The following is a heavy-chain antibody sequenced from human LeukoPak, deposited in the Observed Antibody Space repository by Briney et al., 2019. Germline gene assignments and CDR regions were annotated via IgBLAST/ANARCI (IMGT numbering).Heavy chain of an antibody. CDR2: FDPEDGET. D-gene: IGHD1-1*01. CDR1: GYTLTELS. CDR3: ATLGGPTTTIDYYYMDV. Sequence: ASVKVSCKVSGYTLTELSMHWVRQAPGKGLEWMGGFDPEDGETIYAQKFQGRVTMTEDTSTDTAYMELSSLRSEDTAVYYCATLGGPTTTIDYYYMDVWGKGTTVTVSS. V-gene: IGHV1-24*01. J-gene: IGHJ6*03.